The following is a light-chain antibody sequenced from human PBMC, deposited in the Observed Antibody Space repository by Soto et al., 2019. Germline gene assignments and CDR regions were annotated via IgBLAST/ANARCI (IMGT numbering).Light chain of an antibody. J-gene: IGKJ1*01. Sequence: EIVLTQSPATLSLSPGERATLSCRASQSISIYLAWYQQKPGQAPRLLIYDASNRAAGVPARFSGSGSGTDFTLTISSLEPEDFAVYYCQQRSHWWSFGQGTKVDIK. CDR1: QSISIY. CDR3: QQRSHWWS. CDR2: DAS. V-gene: IGKV3-11*01.